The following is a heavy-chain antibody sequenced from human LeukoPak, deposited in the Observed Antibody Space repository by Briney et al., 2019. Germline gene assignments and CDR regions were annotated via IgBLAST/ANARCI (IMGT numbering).Heavy chain of an antibody. J-gene: IGHJ6*03. Sequence: GESLEISCKGSGYSFTSYWIGWVRQMPGKGLEWMGIIYHGDSDTRYSPSFQGQVTISADKSISTAYLQWSSLKASDTAMYYCARQGRIAAAVDYYYYYMDVWGKGTTVTVSS. CDR1: GYSFTSYW. V-gene: IGHV5-51*01. D-gene: IGHD6-13*01. CDR3: ARQGRIAAAVDYYYYYMDV. CDR2: IYHGDSDT.